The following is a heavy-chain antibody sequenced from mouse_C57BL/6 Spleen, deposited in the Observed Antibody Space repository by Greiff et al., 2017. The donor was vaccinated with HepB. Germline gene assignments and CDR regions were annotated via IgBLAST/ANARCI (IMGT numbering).Heavy chain of an antibody. CDR1: GYTFTDYY. CDR2: IYPGSGNT. CDR3: ARSIYYGSSYGYYFDY. D-gene: IGHD1-1*01. Sequence: VQLQQSGAELVRPGASVKLSCKASGYTFTDYYINWVKQRPGQGLEWIARIYPGSGNTYYNEKFKGKATLTAEKSSSTAYMQLSSLTSADSAVYFCARSIYYGSSYGYYFDYWGQGTTLTVSS. J-gene: IGHJ2*01. V-gene: IGHV1-76*01.